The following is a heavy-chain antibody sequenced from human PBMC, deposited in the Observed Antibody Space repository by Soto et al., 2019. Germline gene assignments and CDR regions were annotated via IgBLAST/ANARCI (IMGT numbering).Heavy chain of an antibody. J-gene: IGHJ4*02. Sequence: PSETLSLTCTVSGGSISNSSYQWGWVRQPPGKGLQWIGSVSYSGSTYYNPSLESRLTLPVDTSKTQSSLRLSSVTAADTAVYYCARESLRYFDWFFFLDYWGQGTLVTVSS. CDR3: ARESLRYFDWFFFLDY. CDR1: GGSISNSSYQ. CDR2: VSYSGST. D-gene: IGHD3-9*01. V-gene: IGHV4-39*02.